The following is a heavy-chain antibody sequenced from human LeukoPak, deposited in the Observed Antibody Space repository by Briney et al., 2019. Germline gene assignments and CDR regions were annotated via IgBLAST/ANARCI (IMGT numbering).Heavy chain of an antibody. CDR3: ARDPSRHYSGYDSVFDN. D-gene: IGHD5-12*01. Sequence: GGSLRLSCAASGFTFSSYSMNWVRQAPGKGLEWVSYISSSSSTIYYADSVKGRFTISRDNAKNSLYLQMNSLRAEDTAVYYCARDPSRHYSGYDSVFDNWGQGTLVTVSS. CDR1: GFTFSSYS. V-gene: IGHV3-48*01. CDR2: ISSSSSTI. J-gene: IGHJ4*02.